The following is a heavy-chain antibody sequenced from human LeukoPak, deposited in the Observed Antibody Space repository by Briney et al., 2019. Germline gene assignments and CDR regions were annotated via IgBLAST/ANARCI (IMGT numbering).Heavy chain of an antibody. CDR3: ARDRSTTHFDY. CDR1: GFILSDYN. D-gene: IGHD5/OR15-5a*01. CDR2: ISYDGSNK. J-gene: IGHJ4*02. Sequence: GGSLRLSCAASGFILSDYNMHWVSQAPGKGLEWVAVISYDGSNKYYADSVKGRFTISRDNSKNTLFLQMDSLRAEDTAVYYCARDRSTTHFDYWGQGTLVTVSS. V-gene: IGHV3-30*04.